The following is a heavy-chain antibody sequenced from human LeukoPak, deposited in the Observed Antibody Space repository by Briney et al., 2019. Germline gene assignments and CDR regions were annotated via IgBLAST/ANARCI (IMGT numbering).Heavy chain of an antibody. V-gene: IGHV1-8*01. J-gene: IGHJ6*02. CDR1: GYTFTSYD. CDR2: MNPNSGNT. CDR3: ASAYCGGDCYPNYGMDV. D-gene: IGHD2-21*02. Sequence: ASVKVSCKASGYTFTSYDINWVRQATGQGLEWMGWMNPNSGNTGYAQKFQGRVTMTRNTSISTAYMGLSSLRSEDTAVYYCASAYCGGDCYPNYGMDVWGQGTTVTVSS.